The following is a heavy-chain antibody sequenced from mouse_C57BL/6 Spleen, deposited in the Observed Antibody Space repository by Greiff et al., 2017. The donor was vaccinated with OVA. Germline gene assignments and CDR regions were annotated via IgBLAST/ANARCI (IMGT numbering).Heavy chain of an antibody. V-gene: IGHV1-52*01. CDR1: GYTFTSYW. Sequence: QVQLQQPGAELVRPGSSVKLSCKASGYTFTSYWMHWVKQRPIQGLEWIGNIDPSDSETHYNQKFKDKATLTVDKSSSTAYMQLSSLTSEDSAVYYCARELGRACYFDYWGQGTTLTVSS. D-gene: IGHD4-1*01. CDR3: ARELGRACYFDY. J-gene: IGHJ2*01. CDR2: IDPSDSET.